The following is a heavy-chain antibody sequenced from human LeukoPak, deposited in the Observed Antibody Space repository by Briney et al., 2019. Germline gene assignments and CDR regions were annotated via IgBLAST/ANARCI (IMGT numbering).Heavy chain of an antibody. Sequence: GGSLRLSCAASGFSFSTYAMTWVRQAPGKGLEWVSVITGTGGGGNKTYYADSVKGRFSISRDDSKNSLFLQMNDLRVDDTAVYFCATTVTLDFWGQGTQVLVSS. D-gene: IGHD1-1*01. J-gene: IGHJ4*02. CDR2: ITGTGGGGNKT. CDR1: GFSFSTYA. V-gene: IGHV3-23*01. CDR3: ATTVTLDF.